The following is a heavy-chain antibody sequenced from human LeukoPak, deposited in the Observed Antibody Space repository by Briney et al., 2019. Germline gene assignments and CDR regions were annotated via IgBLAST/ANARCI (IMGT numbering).Heavy chain of an antibody. CDR1: GYTFTGYY. Sequence: GASVKVSCKASGYTFTGYYMHWVRQAPGQGLEWMGWINPNSGGTNYAQKFQGRVTMTRDTSITTDYMELSRLTSDDTAVYYCARDARFGELLYQTEDVFDYWGQGTLVTVSS. J-gene: IGHJ4*02. D-gene: IGHD3-10*01. CDR3: ARDARFGELLYQTEDVFDY. CDR2: INPNSGGT. V-gene: IGHV1-2*02.